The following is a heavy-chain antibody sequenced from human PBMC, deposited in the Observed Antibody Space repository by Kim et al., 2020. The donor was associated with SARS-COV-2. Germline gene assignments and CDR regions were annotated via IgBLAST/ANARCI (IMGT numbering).Heavy chain of an antibody. J-gene: IGHJ6*01. CDR1: EFTFRDYV. CDR2: ISYDGKND. Sequence: GGSLRLSCAASEFTFRDYVIHWVRQAPGKGLEWVAMISYDGKNDYYTESVRGRFTISKDNFKNTAFLQMNSLGPEDTALYYCAKDYYGAVSRTTGMDVWG. D-gene: IGHD4-17*01. V-gene: IGHV3-30*04. CDR3: AKDYYGAVSRTTGMDV.